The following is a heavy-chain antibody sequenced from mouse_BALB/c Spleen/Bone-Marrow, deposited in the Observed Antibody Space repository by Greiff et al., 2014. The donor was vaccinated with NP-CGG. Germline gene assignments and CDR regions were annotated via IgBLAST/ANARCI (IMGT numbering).Heavy chain of an antibody. Sequence: VKLMESGPGLVAPSQSLSITCTVSGFSLTSYGVYWVRQPPGKGLEWLGVIGAGGSTNYNSALMSRLSISKENSKSQVFLKMHSLQTDDTAMYYCARSPTSSWAMDYWGQGTSVTVSS. CDR1: GFSLTSYG. D-gene: IGHD1-1*01. V-gene: IGHV2-9*02. CDR3: ARSPTSSWAMDY. CDR2: IGAGGST. J-gene: IGHJ4*01.